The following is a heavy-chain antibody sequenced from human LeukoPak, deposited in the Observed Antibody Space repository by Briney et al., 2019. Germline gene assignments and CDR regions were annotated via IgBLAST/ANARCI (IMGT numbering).Heavy chain of an antibody. Sequence: PSETLSLTCTVSGGSISSSSYYWGWIRQPPGKGLEWIGSIYYSGSTYYNPSLKSRVTISVDTSKNQFSLKLSSVTAADTAVYYCARLKRITGTTPNPAFDYWGQGTLVTVSS. D-gene: IGHD1-20*01. V-gene: IGHV4-39*07. CDR2: IYYSGST. CDR3: ARLKRITGTTPNPAFDY. CDR1: GGSISSSSYY. J-gene: IGHJ4*02.